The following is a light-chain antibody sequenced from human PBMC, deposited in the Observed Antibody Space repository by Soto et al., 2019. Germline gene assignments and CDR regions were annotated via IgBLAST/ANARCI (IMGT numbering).Light chain of an antibody. V-gene: IGLV2-14*01. CDR2: DVS. CDR3: SSYISSSTYV. CDR1: SRDIGRYNY. Sequence: QSALTQPASVSGSPGQSITISCTGTSRDIGRYNYVSWYQQYPGKAPKFMIYDVSNRPSGVSNRFSGSKSGNTASLTISGLQAEDEADYYCSSYISSSTYVFGTGTKLTVL. J-gene: IGLJ1*01.